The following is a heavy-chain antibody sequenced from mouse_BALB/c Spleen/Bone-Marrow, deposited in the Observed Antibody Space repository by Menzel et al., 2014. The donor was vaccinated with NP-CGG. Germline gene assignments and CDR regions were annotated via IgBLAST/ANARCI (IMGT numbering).Heavy chain of an antibody. CDR2: IDPSDSYT. CDR1: GYTFTSYW. V-gene: IGHV1-69*02. Sequence: VQLQLSGAELVKPGASVKLSCKASGYTFTSYWMHWVKQRPGQGLEWIGEIDPSDSYTNYNQKFKGKATLTVDKSSSTAYMQLSSLTSEDSAVYYCARDSITTVVATDYWGQGTTLTVSS. D-gene: IGHD1-1*01. J-gene: IGHJ2*01. CDR3: ARDSITTVVATDY.